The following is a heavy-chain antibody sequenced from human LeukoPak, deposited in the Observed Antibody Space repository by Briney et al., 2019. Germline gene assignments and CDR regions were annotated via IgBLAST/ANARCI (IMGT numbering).Heavy chain of an antibody. Sequence: PGGSLRLSCAASGLTFSSYAMSWVRQAPGKGLEWVSGISGSGGITYYADSVKGRFTISRDNSKNTLYLQMNSLRAEDTAVYYCAKDPGMYCSSTSCYVYWGQGTLVTVSS. J-gene: IGHJ4*02. D-gene: IGHD2-2*01. CDR2: ISGSGGIT. CDR1: GLTFSSYA. CDR3: AKDPGMYCSSTSCYVY. V-gene: IGHV3-23*01.